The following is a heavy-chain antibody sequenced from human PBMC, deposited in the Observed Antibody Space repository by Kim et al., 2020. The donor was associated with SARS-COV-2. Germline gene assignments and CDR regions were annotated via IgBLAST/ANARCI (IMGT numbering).Heavy chain of an antibody. J-gene: IGHJ5*01. CDR2: INPSGGST. CDR3: ARDLGPTQYRDSSGQYHS. CDR1: GYIFSNFY. D-gene: IGHD3-22*01. V-gene: IGHV1-46*04. Sequence: ASVKVSCKAYGYIFSNFYVHWVRQVPGQGPEWMGGINPSGGSTTYPQKLQGRVTMTSETSTSTVYMELSNLRPEDSAIYYCARDLGPTQYRDSSGQYHSW.